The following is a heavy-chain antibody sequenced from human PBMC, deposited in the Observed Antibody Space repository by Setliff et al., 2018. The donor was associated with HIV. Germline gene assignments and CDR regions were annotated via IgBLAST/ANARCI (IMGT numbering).Heavy chain of an antibody. D-gene: IGHD3-16*01. V-gene: IGHV4-61*09. Sequence: SETLSLTCTVSGGSISSGTYYWSWIRQPAGKGLEWLGHIYASGRTNYSPSLMSRITISVDTSRNQFSLKLSSVTAADTAVFYCARYRGHFDYWGQGTLVTVSS. CDR3: ARYRGHFDY. CDR2: IYASGRT. J-gene: IGHJ4*02. CDR1: GGSISSGTYY.